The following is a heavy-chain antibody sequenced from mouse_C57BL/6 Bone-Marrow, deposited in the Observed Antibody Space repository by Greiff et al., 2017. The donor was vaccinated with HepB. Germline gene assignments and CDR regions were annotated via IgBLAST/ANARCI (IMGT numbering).Heavy chain of an antibody. Sequence: EVQGVESGEGLVKPGGSLKLSCAASGFTFSSYAMSWVRQTPEKRLEWVAYISSGGDYIYYADTVKGRFTISRDNARNTLYLQMSSLKSEDTAMYYCTSPYGNYEGYYAMDYWGQGTSVTVSS. D-gene: IGHD2-1*01. CDR2: ISSGGDYI. J-gene: IGHJ4*01. V-gene: IGHV5-9-1*02. CDR1: GFTFSSYA. CDR3: TSPYGNYEGYYAMDY.